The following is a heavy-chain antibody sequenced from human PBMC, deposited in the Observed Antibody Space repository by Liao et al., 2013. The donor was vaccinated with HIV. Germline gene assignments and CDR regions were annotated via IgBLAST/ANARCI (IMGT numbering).Heavy chain of an antibody. V-gene: IGHV4-34*01. D-gene: IGHD3-10*01. Sequence: QVHLHQWGAGLLKPSETLSLTCAVSGESFSHYYWTWVRQGPGKGLEWIGEIDHTGSTKYNPSLKSRVTISVDTSKNQFSLKLNSVTAADTAVYYCARVGPLWHDAFDIWGQGTMVTVSS. CDR1: GESFSHYY. CDR3: ARVGPLWHDAFDI. J-gene: IGHJ3*02. CDR2: IDHTGST.